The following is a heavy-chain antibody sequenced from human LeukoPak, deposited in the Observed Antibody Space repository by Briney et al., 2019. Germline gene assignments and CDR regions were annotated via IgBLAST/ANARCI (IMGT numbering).Heavy chain of an antibody. CDR1: GFTFSSYA. Sequence: GRSLRLSCAASGFTFSSYAMHWVRQAPGKGLEWVAVISYDGSNKYYADSVKGRFTISRDNSKNTLYLQMNSLRAEGTAVYYCARGVIAVAATPFDYWGQGTLVTVSS. CDR2: ISYDGSNK. V-gene: IGHV3-30*04. CDR3: ARGVIAVAATPFDY. J-gene: IGHJ4*02. D-gene: IGHD6-19*01.